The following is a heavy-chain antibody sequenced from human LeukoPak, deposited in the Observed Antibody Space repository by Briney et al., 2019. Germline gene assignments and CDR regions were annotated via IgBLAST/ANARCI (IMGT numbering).Heavy chain of an antibody. Sequence: SQTLSLTCTVSGGSISSGGYYWSWIRQHPGKGLEWIGYIYYSGSTYYNPSLESRVTISVDTSKNQFSLKLSSVTAADTAVYYCARGRVGDVWGSYPRNRPYYFDYWGQGTLVTVSS. CDR2: IYYSGST. J-gene: IGHJ4*02. V-gene: IGHV4-31*03. CDR3: ARGRVGDVWGSYPRNRPYYFDY. CDR1: GGSISSGGYY. D-gene: IGHD3-16*02.